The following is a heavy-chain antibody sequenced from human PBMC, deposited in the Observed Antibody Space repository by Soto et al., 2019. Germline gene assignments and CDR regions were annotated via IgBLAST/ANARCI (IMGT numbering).Heavy chain of an antibody. V-gene: IGHV5-10-1*01. CDR1: GYSFAGYW. CDR2: IDPSDSQT. Sequence: PGESLKISCKGSGYSFAGYWITWVRQKPGKGLEWMGRIDPSDSQTYYSPSFRGHVTISATKSITTVFLQWSCLRASDTAVYYCASHNFFCGGDCNSSGMDVGGQGTTVTVSS. CDR3: ASHNFFCGGDCNSSGMDV. D-gene: IGHD2-21*02. J-gene: IGHJ6*02.